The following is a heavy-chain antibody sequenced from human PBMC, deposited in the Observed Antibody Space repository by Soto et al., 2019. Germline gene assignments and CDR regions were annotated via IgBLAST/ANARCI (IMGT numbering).Heavy chain of an antibody. Sequence: GASVKVSCKASGYTFTSYAMHWVRQAPGQRLEWMGWISAGNGNTKYSQKFQGRVAITRDTSASTAYMELSSLRSEGTAVYYCARDLPPIDYRGQGTLVTVSS. CDR2: ISAGNGNT. V-gene: IGHV1-3*01. CDR3: ARDLPPIDY. J-gene: IGHJ4*02. CDR1: GYTFTSYA.